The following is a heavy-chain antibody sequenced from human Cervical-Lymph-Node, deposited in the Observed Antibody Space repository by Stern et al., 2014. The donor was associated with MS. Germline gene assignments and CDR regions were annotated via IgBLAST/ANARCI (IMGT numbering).Heavy chain of an antibody. J-gene: IGHJ4*02. CDR1: GFTFSTYA. CDR3: ARGGRGVGLEY. Sequence: VQLVESGGGVVQPGRSLSLSCVSSGFTFSTYALHWVRQAPGKGLEWVAFVSYDGTQRISTDSVKARFTISRDNSKNTLYLHMNSLRDEDTAVYFCARGGRGVGLEYWGQGALVTVSS. D-gene: IGHD3-10*01. CDR2: VSYDGTQR. V-gene: IGHV3-30-3*01.